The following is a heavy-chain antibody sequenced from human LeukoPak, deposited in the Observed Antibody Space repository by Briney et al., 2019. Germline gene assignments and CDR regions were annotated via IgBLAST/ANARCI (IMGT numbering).Heavy chain of an antibody. CDR3: ARPIKGYCSGGSCHYYYYGMDV. Sequence: GASVKVSCKASGGTFSSYAISWVRQAPGQGLEWMGGIIPIFGTANYAQKFQGRVTITADESTSTAYMELSSLRSEDTAVYYCARPIKGYCSGGSCHYYYYGMDVWGQGTTVTVSS. CDR2: IIPIFGTA. D-gene: IGHD2-15*01. J-gene: IGHJ6*02. V-gene: IGHV1-69*13. CDR1: GGTFSSYA.